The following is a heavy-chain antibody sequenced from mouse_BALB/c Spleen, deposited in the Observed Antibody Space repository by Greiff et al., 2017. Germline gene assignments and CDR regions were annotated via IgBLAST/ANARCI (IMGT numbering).Heavy chain of an antibody. J-gene: IGHJ2*01. CDR1: GYTFTSYT. V-gene: IGHV1-4*01. CDR3: ARSGRYDGRYYFDY. D-gene: IGHD2-14*01. CDR2: INPSSGYT. Sequence: QVQLQQSGAELARPGASVKMSCKASGYTFTSYTMHWVNQRPGQGLEWIGYINPSSGYTNYNQKFKDKATLTADKSSSTAYMQLSSLTSEDSAVYYCARSGRYDGRYYFDYWGQGTTLTVSS.